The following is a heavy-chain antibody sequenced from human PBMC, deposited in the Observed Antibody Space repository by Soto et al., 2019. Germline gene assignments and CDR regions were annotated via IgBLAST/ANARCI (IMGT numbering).Heavy chain of an antibody. CDR1: GGSITSYY. CDR3: ARLAYGDHFDY. Sequence: SETLSLTCTVSGGSITSYYWGWIRQPPGKELEFIGYIFYTGNTKYNPSFKSRVTISVDASKNQFSLNLSSVTAADTAVYYCARLAYGDHFDYWGQGTLVTVSS. D-gene: IGHD4-17*01. V-gene: IGHV4-59*08. J-gene: IGHJ4*02. CDR2: IFYTGNT.